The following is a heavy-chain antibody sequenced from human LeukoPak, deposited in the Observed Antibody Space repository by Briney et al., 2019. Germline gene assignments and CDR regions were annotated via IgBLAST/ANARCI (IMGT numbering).Heavy chain of an antibody. Sequence: ASVKVSCKASGYTFTSYGISRVRQAPGQGLEWMGWISAYNGNTNYAQKLQGRVTMTTDTSTSTAYMELRSLRSDDTAVYYCARDRWLVKVYYYYGMDVWGQGTTVTVSS. V-gene: IGHV1-18*01. CDR2: ISAYNGNT. D-gene: IGHD6-19*01. CDR3: ARDRWLVKVYYYYGMDV. CDR1: GYTFTSYG. J-gene: IGHJ6*02.